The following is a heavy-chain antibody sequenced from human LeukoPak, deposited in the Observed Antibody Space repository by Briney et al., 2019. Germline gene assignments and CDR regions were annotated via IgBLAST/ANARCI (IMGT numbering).Heavy chain of an antibody. CDR2: ISYDGNTK. V-gene: IGHV3-30*18. J-gene: IGHJ4*02. CDR3: AKEACGGRCVSDYFDY. CDR1: GFTFSSYG. Sequence: GGSLRLSCAASGFTFSSYGIHWVRQSPGKGLEWVAVISYDGNTKYYVDSVKGRFTISRDNSKNTLYLHMNSLRAEDTAVYYCAKEACGGRCVSDYFDYWGQGTLVTVSS. D-gene: IGHD2-15*01.